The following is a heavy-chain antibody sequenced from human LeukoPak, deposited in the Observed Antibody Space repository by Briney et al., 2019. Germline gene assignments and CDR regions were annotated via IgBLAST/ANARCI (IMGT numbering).Heavy chain of an antibody. CDR3: ASGVRDYYDSSGYYKARLQFDY. Sequence: PSETLSLTCTVSGGSISSYNWSWIRQPPGKGLEWIGYIYYSGSTNYNPSLKSRVTISVDTSKNQFSLKLSSVTAADTAVYYCASGVRDYYDSSGYYKARLQFDYWGQGTLVTVSS. V-gene: IGHV4-59*01. CDR1: GGSISSYN. J-gene: IGHJ4*02. CDR2: IYYSGST. D-gene: IGHD3-22*01.